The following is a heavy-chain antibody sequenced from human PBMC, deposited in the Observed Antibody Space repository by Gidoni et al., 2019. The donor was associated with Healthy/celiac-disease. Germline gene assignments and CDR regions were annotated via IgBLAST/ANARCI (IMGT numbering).Heavy chain of an antibody. CDR2: IYYSGST. V-gene: IGHV4-59*08. CDR1: GGAISSYY. Sequence: QVQLQESGPGLVTPSETLSLTCTVSGGAISSYYWSWIRQPPGKGLEWLGYIYYSGSTTYNPSLKSRVTISVDTSKNQFSLKLSSVTAADTAVYYCARQGGFGELWASSDPYYFDYWGQGTLVTVSS. CDR3: ARQGGFGELWASSDPYYFDY. D-gene: IGHD3-10*01. J-gene: IGHJ4*02.